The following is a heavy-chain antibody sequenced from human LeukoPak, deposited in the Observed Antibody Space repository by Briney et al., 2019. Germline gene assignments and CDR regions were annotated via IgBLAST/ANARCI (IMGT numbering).Heavy chain of an antibody. D-gene: IGHD6-13*01. CDR2: INPSGGST. J-gene: IGHJ4*02. CDR1: GYTFTSYY. V-gene: IGHV1-46*01. Sequence: ASVKVSCKASGYTFTSYYMHWVRQAPGQGLEWMGIINPSGGSTSYAQKFQGRVTMTRDTSISTAYMELSRLRSDDTAVYYCAVPFMYSSSWYHFDYWGQGTLVTVSS. CDR3: AVPFMYSSSWYHFDY.